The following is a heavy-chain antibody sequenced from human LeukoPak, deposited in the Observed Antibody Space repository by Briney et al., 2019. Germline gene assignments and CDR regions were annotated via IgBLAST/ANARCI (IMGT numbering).Heavy chain of an antibody. CDR3: ARRLWLFGPLIGY. D-gene: IGHD3-22*01. CDR1: GGSTSSYTYY. V-gene: IGHV4-39*07. J-gene: IGHJ4*02. CDR2: IYYSGST. Sequence: PSETLSLTCSVSGGSTSSYTYYWDWIRQPPGKGLEWIGRIYYSGSTYYNPSLKSRVTISVDTSKNQFSLKLSSVTAADTAVYYCARRLWLFGPLIGYWGQGTLVTVSS.